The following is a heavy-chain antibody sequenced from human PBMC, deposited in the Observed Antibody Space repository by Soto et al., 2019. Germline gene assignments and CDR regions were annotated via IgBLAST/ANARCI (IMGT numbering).Heavy chain of an antibody. Sequence: SETLSLTCTVSGGSISSYYWSWIRQPPGKGLEWIGYIYYSGSTNYNPSLKSRVTISVDTSKNQFSLKLSSVTAADTAVYYCAMRPRIAAAGGGWFDPWGQGTLITVSS. V-gene: IGHV4-59*01. CDR1: GGSISSYY. D-gene: IGHD6-13*01. CDR2: IYYSGST. CDR3: AMRPRIAAAGGGWFDP. J-gene: IGHJ5*02.